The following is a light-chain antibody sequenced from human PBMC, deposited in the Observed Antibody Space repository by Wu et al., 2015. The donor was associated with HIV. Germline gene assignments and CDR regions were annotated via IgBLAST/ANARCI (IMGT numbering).Light chain of an antibody. CDR1: QSVSSY. J-gene: IGKJ2*03. Sequence: EIVMTQSPATLSVSPGEGVTLSCRASQSVSSYLAWYQQTPGQAPRLLIYGASTRATGVPARFSGSGSGTQFTLTITNVQSADSAVYYCQQYNNWPPYSFGQGPSWRSN. CDR3: QQYNNWPPYS. CDR2: GAS. V-gene: IGKV3-15*01.